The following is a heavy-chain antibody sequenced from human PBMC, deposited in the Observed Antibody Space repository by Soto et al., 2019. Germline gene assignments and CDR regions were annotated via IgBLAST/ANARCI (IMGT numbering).Heavy chain of an antibody. CDR2: ISYDGSNK. D-gene: IGHD3-3*01. Sequence: QVQLVESGGGVVQPGRSLRLSCAASGFTFSSYAMHWVRQAPGKGLEWVAVISYDGSNKYYADSVKGRFTISRDNSKNTLYLQMNSLRAEDTAVYYCARGFLEWLGLNGFDYWGQGTLVTVSS. V-gene: IGHV3-30-3*01. J-gene: IGHJ4*02. CDR3: ARGFLEWLGLNGFDY. CDR1: GFTFSSYA.